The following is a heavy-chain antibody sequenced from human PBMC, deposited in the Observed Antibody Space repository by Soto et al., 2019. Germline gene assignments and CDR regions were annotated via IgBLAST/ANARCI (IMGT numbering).Heavy chain of an antibody. CDR2: INHSGST. D-gene: IGHD5-18*01. CDR3: ARRVDTAMVLDY. Sequence: SETLSLTCAVYGGSFSGYYWSWIRQPPGKGLEWIGEINHSGSTNYNPSLKSRVTISVDTSKNQFSLKLSSVTAADTAVYYCARRVDTAMVLDYWGQGTLVTVSS. V-gene: IGHV4-34*01. J-gene: IGHJ4*02. CDR1: GGSFSGYY.